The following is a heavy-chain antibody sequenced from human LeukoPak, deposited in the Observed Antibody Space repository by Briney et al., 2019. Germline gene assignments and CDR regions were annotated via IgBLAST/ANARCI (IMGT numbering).Heavy chain of an antibody. V-gene: IGHV3-23*01. J-gene: IGHJ4*02. CDR3: AKDTVLLWLGQLFPPYFDY. D-gene: IGHD3-10*01. Sequence: GGSLRLSCAASGFTFSSYAMSWVRQAPGKGLEWVSAISGSGGSTYYADSVKGRFTISRDNSKNTLYLQMNSLRAEDTAVYYCAKDTVLLWLGQLFPPYFDYWSQGTLVTVSP. CDR2: ISGSGGST. CDR1: GFTFSSYA.